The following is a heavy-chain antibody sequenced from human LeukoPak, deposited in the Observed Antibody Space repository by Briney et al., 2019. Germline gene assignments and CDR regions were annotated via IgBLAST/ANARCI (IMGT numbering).Heavy chain of an antibody. J-gene: IGHJ4*02. V-gene: IGHV1-8*01. D-gene: IGHD3-3*01. CDR2: MNPNSGNT. CDR1: GYTFTSYD. CDR3: ARAYYDFWSGYYPFDY. Sequence: ASVKVSCKASGYTFTSYDINWVRQATGQGLEWMGWMNPNSGNTGYAQKFQGRVTMTRNTSISTAYKELSSLRSEDTAVYYCARAYYDFWSGYYPFDYWGGGTLVTVSS.